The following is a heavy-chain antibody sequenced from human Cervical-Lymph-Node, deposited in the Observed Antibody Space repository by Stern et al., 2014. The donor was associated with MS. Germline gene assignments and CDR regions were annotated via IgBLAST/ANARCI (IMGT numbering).Heavy chain of an antibody. V-gene: IGHV3-30*18. CDR3: AKGDNWRRLNP. J-gene: IGHJ5*02. CDR2: ISADGTLK. Sequence: QVQLGQSGGGVVQPGRSLRLSCAASGFTFSGYGMHWVRQAPGKGLEWVAVISADGTLKFYGDSVKGRFTISRDNSKNTLFLQMNSLRAEDTAVYYCAKGDNWRRLNPWGQGTLVTVSS. D-gene: IGHD1-20*01. CDR1: GFTFSGYG.